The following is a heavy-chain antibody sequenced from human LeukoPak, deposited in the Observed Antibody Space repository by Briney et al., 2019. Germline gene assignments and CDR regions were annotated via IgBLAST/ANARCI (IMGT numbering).Heavy chain of an antibody. CDR1: GYTFTGYY. CDR3: ARVPVEPPDYYYYYYMDV. D-gene: IGHD2-2*01. Sequence: ASVKVSCKASGYTFTGYYMHWVRQAPGQGLEWMGWINPNSGGTNYAQKFQGRVTMTRDTSISTAYMELSSLRSEDTAVYYCARVPVEPPDYYYYYYMDVWGKGTTVTVSS. J-gene: IGHJ6*03. V-gene: IGHV1-2*02. CDR2: INPNSGGT.